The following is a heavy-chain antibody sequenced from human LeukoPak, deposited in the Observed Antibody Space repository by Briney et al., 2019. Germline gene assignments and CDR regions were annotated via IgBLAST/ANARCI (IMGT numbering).Heavy chain of an antibody. V-gene: IGHV5-51*01. D-gene: IGHD2-21*02. Sequence: GESLKISCKGSGYSFTSYWIGWVRQMPGKGLEWMGIIYPGDSDTRYSPSFQGQVTISADKSISTAYLQWSSLKASDTAMYYCARLSGAYCGGDCYSDAFDIWGQGTMVTVSS. CDR1: GYSFTSYW. CDR2: IYPGDSDT. J-gene: IGHJ3*02. CDR3: ARLSGAYCGGDCYSDAFDI.